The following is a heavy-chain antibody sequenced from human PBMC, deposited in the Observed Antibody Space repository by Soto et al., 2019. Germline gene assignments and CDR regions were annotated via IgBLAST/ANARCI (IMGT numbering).Heavy chain of an antibody. CDR2: INYSRSS. CDR1: GVTITSVGYY. J-gene: IGHJ4*02. Sequence: QVQLQETGPGLVKPSQTLALTGTVSGVTITSVGYYWSWVRQSPGKGLEWLGYINYSRSSSYSEDPLYHTSFKGGVSISGNTSKTQCSWRLGSVTAADTAVYFGTRKDRFTNGAFDHWGKGTLVTVSS. CDR3: TRKDRFTNGAFDH. V-gene: IGHV4-31*03. D-gene: IGHD1-1*01.